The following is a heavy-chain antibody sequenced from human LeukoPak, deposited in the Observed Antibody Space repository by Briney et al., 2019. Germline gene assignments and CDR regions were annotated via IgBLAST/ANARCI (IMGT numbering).Heavy chain of an antibody. V-gene: IGHV4-34*01. Sequence: PSETLSLTCAVYGGSFIGYYWSWTRQPPGKGLEWIGEINHSGSTNYNPSLKSRVTISIDTSKNQFSLKLSSVTAADTAVYYCAAKVVVPAALHFDYWRQGTLVTVSS. CDR1: GGSFIGYY. CDR3: AAKVVVPAALHFDY. J-gene: IGHJ4*02. CDR2: INHSGST. D-gene: IGHD2-2*01.